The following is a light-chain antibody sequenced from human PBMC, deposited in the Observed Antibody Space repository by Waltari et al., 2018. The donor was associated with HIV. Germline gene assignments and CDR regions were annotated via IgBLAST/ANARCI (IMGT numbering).Light chain of an antibody. CDR3: SSETTSSTWV. CDR2: EVT. Sequence: QSALTQPPSVSGSLGQSVTISCTGTSSDIGAYNRVSWYQQSPGTAPKLRIYEVTHRPSGVPVRVAGSKSGNTASLTISGLQADDEADYYCSSETTSSTWVFGGGTKLTVL. CDR1: SSDIGAYNR. J-gene: IGLJ3*02. V-gene: IGLV2-18*02.